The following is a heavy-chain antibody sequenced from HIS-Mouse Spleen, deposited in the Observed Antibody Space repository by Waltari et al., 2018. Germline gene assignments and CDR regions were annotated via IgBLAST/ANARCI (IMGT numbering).Heavy chain of an antibody. CDR3: AKDPSKYSSGWYNY. J-gene: IGHJ4*02. D-gene: IGHD6-19*01. V-gene: IGHV3-33*06. CDR1: GFTFSSYG. Sequence: QVQLVESGGGVVQPGRSLRLSCAASGFTFSSYGMHWVRQAPGKGLEWVAVIWDDGSNKYYADSVKGRFTISRDNSKNTLYLQMNSLRAEDTAVYYCAKDPSKYSSGWYNYWGQGTLVTVSS. CDR2: IWDDGSNK.